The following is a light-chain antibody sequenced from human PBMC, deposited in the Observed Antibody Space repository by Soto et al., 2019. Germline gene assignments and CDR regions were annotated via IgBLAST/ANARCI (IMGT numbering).Light chain of an antibody. Sequence: QSALTQPASVSGSPGQPITFSCTGTSSDVGGYDYVSWYQQHPGKAPKLMIYDVSNRPSGVSNRFSGSKSGNTASLTISGLEAEDEADYYCSSYTSSSTSVFGAGTKLTVL. V-gene: IGLV2-14*01. CDR3: SSYTSSSTSV. CDR2: DVS. CDR1: SSDVGGYDY. J-gene: IGLJ2*01.